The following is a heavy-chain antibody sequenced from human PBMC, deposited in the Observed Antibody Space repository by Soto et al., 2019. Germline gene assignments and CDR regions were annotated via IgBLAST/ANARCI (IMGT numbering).Heavy chain of an antibody. D-gene: IGHD3-3*01. CDR3: TRVWVEITRLGAVVNYGMDV. CDR2: IRRSGSPI. Sequence: GGSLRLSCVASGFTFSSYEMNWVRQAPGKGLGLVSYIRRSGSPIYYTDSVKGRFTISRENAKNSLYLQMNTLRVEDTAVYYCTRVWVEITRLGAVVNYGMDVWGQGTTVTV. V-gene: IGHV3-48*03. CDR1: GFTFSSYE. J-gene: IGHJ6*02.